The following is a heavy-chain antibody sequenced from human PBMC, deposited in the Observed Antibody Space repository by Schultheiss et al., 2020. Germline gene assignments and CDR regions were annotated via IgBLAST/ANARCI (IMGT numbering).Heavy chain of an antibody. CDR2: IFSNDEK. J-gene: IGHJ2*01. CDR3: SHTPAATVVTWYFDV. V-gene: IGHV2-26*01. CDR1: GFSLSNARMG. D-gene: IGHD4-23*01. Sequence: SGPTLVKPTETLTLTCTVSGFSLSNARMGVSWIRQPPGKALEWLAHIFSNDEKSYSTSLKTRLTISKDTSKNQVVLTMTNMDPVDTATYYCSHTPAATVVTWYFDVWGRGTLVTVSS.